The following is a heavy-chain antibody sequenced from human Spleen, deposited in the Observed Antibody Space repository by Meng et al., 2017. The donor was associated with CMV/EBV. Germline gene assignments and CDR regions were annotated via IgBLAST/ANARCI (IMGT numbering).Heavy chain of an antibody. CDR3: AKESGTGWELLLEFDP. CDR1: GFTVSNNY. J-gene: IGHJ5*02. CDR2: ISGSGGST. D-gene: IGHD1-26*01. V-gene: IGHV3-23*01. Sequence: GESLKISCAASGFTVSNNYMNWVRQAPGKGLEWVSAISGSGGSTYYADSVKGRFTISRDNSKNTLYLQMNSLRAEDTAVYYCAKESGTGWELLLEFDPWGQGTLVTVSS.